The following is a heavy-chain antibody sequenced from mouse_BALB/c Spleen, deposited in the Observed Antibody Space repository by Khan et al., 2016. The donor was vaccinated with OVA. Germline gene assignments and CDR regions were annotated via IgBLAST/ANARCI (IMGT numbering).Heavy chain of an antibody. Sequence: QVQLKESGAELAKPGASVKMSCKASGYTFINYWILWIKQRPGQGLEWIGYINPSTGYTEYNQNFKDKATLTADKSSSTAYMQLSSLTSVDSTVYDCARRCLRWDFDYWGQGTTLTVSS. D-gene: IGHD1-1*01. CDR1: GYTFINYW. V-gene: IGHV1-7*01. CDR2: INPSTGYT. CDR3: ARRCLRWDFDY. J-gene: IGHJ2*01.